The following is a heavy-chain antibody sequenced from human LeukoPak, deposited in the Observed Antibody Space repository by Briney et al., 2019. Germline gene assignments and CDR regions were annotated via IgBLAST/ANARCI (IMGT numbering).Heavy chain of an antibody. CDR1: GFTFSSYS. CDR2: ISSSSSYI. CDR3: ATSGVVPAAMGIIYYYYYMDV. D-gene: IGHD2-2*01. J-gene: IGHJ6*03. V-gene: IGHV3-21*01. Sequence: GGSLRLSCAASGFTFSSYSMNWVRQAPGKGLEWVSSISSSSSYIYYADSVKGRFTISRDNAKSSLYLQMNSLRAEDTAVYYCATSGVVPAAMGIIYYYYYMDVWGKGTTVTVSS.